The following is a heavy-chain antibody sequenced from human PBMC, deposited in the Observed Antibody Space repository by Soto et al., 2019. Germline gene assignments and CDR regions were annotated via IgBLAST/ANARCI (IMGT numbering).Heavy chain of an antibody. D-gene: IGHD4-17*01. CDR1: EFTFSSYS. V-gene: IGHV3-21*01. CDR3: AREPFLYGDYVFDY. CDR2: ISSSSSYI. J-gene: IGHJ4*02. Sequence: GGSLRLSCAASEFTFSSYSMNWVRQAPGKGLEWVSSISSSSSYIYYADSVKGRFTISRDNAKNSLYLQMNSLRAEDTAVYYCAREPFLYGDYVFDYWGQGTLVTVSS.